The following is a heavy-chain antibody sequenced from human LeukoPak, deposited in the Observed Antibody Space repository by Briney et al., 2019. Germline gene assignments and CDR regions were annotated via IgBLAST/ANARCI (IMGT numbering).Heavy chain of an antibody. CDR2: IYYSGST. Sequence: PSETLSLTCTVSGGSISSSLFYWAWIRQPPGKGLEWIGYIYYSGSTYYNPSLKSRVTISVDTSKNQFSLKLSSVTAADTAVYYCASEPSYYDSSGYYLVAKYFQHWGQGTLVTVSS. J-gene: IGHJ1*01. V-gene: IGHV4-30-4*08. D-gene: IGHD3-22*01. CDR3: ASEPSYYDSSGYYLVAKYFQH. CDR1: GGSISSSLFY.